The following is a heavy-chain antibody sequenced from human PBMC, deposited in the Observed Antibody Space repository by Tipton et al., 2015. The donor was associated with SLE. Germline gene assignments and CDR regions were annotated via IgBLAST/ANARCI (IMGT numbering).Heavy chain of an antibody. D-gene: IGHD3-10*01. CDR3: APGSTIVRGVIAQFDP. Sequence: QLVQSGPEVKKPGASVKVSCKSPGYTFTSYYMHWERQAPGQGLEPMGIITLSGGSTRYAQKFQGRVIMTRDTSTNTVYMELSSVRSEDPAVYYCAPGSTIVRGVIAQFDPWSQGTLVTVSS. V-gene: IGHV1-46*01. CDR2: ITLSGGST. CDR1: GYTFTSYY. J-gene: IGHJ5*02.